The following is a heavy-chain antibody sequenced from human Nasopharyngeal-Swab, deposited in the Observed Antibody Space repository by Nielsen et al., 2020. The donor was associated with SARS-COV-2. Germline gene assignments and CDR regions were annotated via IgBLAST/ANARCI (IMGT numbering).Heavy chain of an antibody. D-gene: IGHD3-3*01. CDR2: IIPIFGTA. CDR3: ARNPGVVLEYGWFDP. Sequence: SVKVSCKASGGTFSSYAISWVRQAPGQGLERMGGIIPIFGTANYAQKFQGRVTITADESTSTAYMELSSLRSEDTAVYYCARNPGVVLEYGWFDPWGQGTLVTVSS. CDR1: GGTFSSYA. J-gene: IGHJ5*02. V-gene: IGHV1-69*13.